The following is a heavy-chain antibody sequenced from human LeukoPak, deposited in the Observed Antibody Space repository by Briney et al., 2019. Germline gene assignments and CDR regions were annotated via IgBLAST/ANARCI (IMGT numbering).Heavy chain of an antibody. J-gene: IGHJ3*02. D-gene: IGHD2-21*01. Sequence: GGSLRLSCAASGFPFRTYWMSWVRQAPGKGLEWVANIKQDGSEKYYVDSVKGRFTISRDNAKNSLYLQMSSLRAEDTAVYYCARDRHLLRLLTSNAFDIWGQGTMVTVSS. CDR2: IKQDGSEK. CDR1: GFPFRTYW. V-gene: IGHV3-7*01. CDR3: ARDRHLLRLLTSNAFDI.